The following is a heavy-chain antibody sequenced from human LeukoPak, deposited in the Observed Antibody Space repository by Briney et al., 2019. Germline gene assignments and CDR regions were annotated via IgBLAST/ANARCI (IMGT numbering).Heavy chain of an antibody. Sequence: PSETLSLTCAVSGGSISSNNWWIWVRQSPEKGLEWIGEIYHDGSTNYNPSLKSRVTISMDKSKNQLSLKLNFVTAADTAVYYCARDRGGYTYSHDYWGQGTLVAVSS. CDR1: GGSISSNNW. V-gene: IGHV4-4*02. J-gene: IGHJ4*02. D-gene: IGHD5-18*01. CDR2: IYHDGST. CDR3: ARDRGGYTYSHDY.